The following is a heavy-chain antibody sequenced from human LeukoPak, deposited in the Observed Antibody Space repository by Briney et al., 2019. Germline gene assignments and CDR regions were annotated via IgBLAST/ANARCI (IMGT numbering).Heavy chain of an antibody. Sequence: KTGGSLRLSCAASGFTFSSYGMHWVRQAPGKGLEWVAVIWYDGSNKYYTDSVKGRFTISRDNSKNTLYLQMNSLRAEDTAVYYCARERYCSGGSCYLDAFDIWGQGTMVTVSS. CDR3: ARERYCSGGSCYLDAFDI. CDR1: GFTFSSYG. D-gene: IGHD2-15*01. CDR2: IWYDGSNK. V-gene: IGHV3-33*01. J-gene: IGHJ3*02.